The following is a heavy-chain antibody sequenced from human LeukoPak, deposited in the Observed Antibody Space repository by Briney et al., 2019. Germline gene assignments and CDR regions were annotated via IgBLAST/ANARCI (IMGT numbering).Heavy chain of an antibody. V-gene: IGHV4-34*01. CDR2: INHSGST. CDR3: ARFLSDVVVVAATPVDAFDI. Sequence: SETLSLTCAVYGGSFSGYFWSWLRQPPGKGLELIGEINHSGSTNYNPSLKSRVTISVDTSKNQISLKLSSVTAADTAVYYCARFLSDVVVVAATPVDAFDIWGQGTMVTVSS. J-gene: IGHJ3*02. CDR1: GGSFSGYF. D-gene: IGHD2-15*01.